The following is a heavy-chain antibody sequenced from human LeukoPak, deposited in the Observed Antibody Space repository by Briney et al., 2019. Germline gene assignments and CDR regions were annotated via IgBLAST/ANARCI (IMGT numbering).Heavy chain of an antibody. V-gene: IGHV4-4*02. CDR2: IYHSGST. Sequence: PSETLSLTCAVSGGSISSSNWWSWVRQPPGKGLEWIGEIYHSGSTNYNPSLKSRVTISVDTSKNQFSLKLSSVTAADTAVYYCARIRSSGYTDYWGQGTLVTVSS. CDR1: GGSISSSNW. D-gene: IGHD3-22*01. CDR3: ARIRSSGYTDY. J-gene: IGHJ4*02.